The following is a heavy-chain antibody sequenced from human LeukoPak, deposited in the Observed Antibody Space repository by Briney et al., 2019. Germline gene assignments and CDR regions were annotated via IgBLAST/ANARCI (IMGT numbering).Heavy chain of an antibody. CDR1: GFTFSSYG. CDR2: IRYDGSNK. V-gene: IGHV3-30*02. D-gene: IGHD2-15*01. CDR3: AKSSSSGYCSGGSCPAVYFDY. Sequence: GGSLRLSCAASGFTFSSYGMHWVRRAPGKGLEWVAFIRYDGSNKYYADSVKGRFTISRDNSKNTLYLQMNSLRAEDTAVYYCAKSSSSGYCSGGSCPAVYFDYWGQGTLVTVSS. J-gene: IGHJ4*02.